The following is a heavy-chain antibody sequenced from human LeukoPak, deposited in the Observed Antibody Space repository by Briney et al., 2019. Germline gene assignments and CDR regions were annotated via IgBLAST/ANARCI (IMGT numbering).Heavy chain of an antibody. Sequence: ASVKVSCKASGYTFTGYYMHWVRQAPGQGLEWMGWINPNSGGTNYAQKFQGRVTMTRDTPISTAYMELSRLRSDDTAVYYCARGDSSSWYRFDYWGQGTLVTVSS. CDR3: ARGDSSSWYRFDY. CDR2: INPNSGGT. V-gene: IGHV1-2*02. D-gene: IGHD6-13*01. CDR1: GYTFTGYY. J-gene: IGHJ4*02.